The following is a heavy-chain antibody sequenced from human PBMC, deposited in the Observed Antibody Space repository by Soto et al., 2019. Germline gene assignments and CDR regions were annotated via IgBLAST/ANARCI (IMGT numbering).Heavy chain of an antibody. D-gene: IGHD3-16*01. J-gene: IGHJ4*02. CDR2: IYSGGST. V-gene: IGHV3-66*01. CDR1: GFTVSTKY. CDR3: ARDPWAADY. Sequence: GGSLRLSCAASGFTVSTKYMSWVRQAPGKGLEWASVIYSGGSTFYADSVRGRFTISRDNSKNTVNLQMNSLRAEDTAVYYCARDPWAADYWGQGTLVTVLS.